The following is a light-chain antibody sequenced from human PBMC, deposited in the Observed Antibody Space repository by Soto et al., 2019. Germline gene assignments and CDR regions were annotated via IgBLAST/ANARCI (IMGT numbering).Light chain of an antibody. CDR2: DAS. Sequence: DIQMTQSPSTLSASVGDRVTLTCRASQSISSWLAWYQQKPGKAPKLLIYDASTLESGVPSRFSGSGSGTEFTLTISSLQPDDFATYYCQQHSTYLWAFGQGTKVEIK. J-gene: IGKJ1*01. V-gene: IGKV1-5*01. CDR1: QSISSW. CDR3: QQHSTYLWA.